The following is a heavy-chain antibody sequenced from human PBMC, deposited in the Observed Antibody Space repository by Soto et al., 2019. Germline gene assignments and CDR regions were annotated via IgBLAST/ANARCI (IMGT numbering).Heavy chain of an antibody. D-gene: IGHD3-10*01. Sequence: PSETLSLTCDVYGGSFSGYSWTWIRQPPGTGLEWIGEINHSGSTNYNPSLKSRVTISVDTSKSQFSLKLTSVTAADTAVYYCARDKITGLFDYWGQGTLVTVSS. V-gene: IGHV4-34*01. CDR1: GGSFSGYS. CDR2: INHSGST. J-gene: IGHJ4*02. CDR3: ARDKITGLFDY.